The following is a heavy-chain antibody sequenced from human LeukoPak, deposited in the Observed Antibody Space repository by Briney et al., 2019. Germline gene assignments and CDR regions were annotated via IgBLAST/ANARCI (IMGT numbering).Heavy chain of an antibody. V-gene: IGHV3-23*01. CDR3: AKRILNAPRYFDY. D-gene: IGHD3-3*02. CDR1: GFNFSTYA. CDR2: IGGSGATT. J-gene: IGHJ4*02. Sequence: GGSLRLSCAASGFNFSTYAMSWVRQAPGKGLEWVSVIGGSGATTYFADSVKGRFTISRDNSKNTVYLQMNSLRAEDTAVYFCAKRILNAPRYFDYWGQGTLVTVSS.